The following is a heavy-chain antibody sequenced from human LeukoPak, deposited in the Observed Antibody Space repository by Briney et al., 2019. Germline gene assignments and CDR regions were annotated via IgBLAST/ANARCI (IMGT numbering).Heavy chain of an antibody. Sequence: PGGSLRLSCAASGFTFSSYAMHWVRQAPGKGVEWVAVISYDGSNKYYADSVKGRFTISRDNSKNTLYLQMNSLRAEDTAVYYCARDLDYGDQTRNFDYWGQGTLVTVSS. CDR1: GFTFSSYA. D-gene: IGHD4-17*01. CDR3: ARDLDYGDQTRNFDY. V-gene: IGHV3-30-3*01. CDR2: ISYDGSNK. J-gene: IGHJ4*02.